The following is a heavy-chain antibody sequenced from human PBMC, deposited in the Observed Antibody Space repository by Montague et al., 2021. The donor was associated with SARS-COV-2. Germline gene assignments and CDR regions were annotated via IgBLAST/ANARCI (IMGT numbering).Heavy chain of an antibody. J-gene: IGHJ6*02. CDR2: IDWDGDK. Sequence: PALVKPTQTLTLTCTFSGFSLSTSGMCMTWIRQPPGKALEWLARIDWDGDKYYNTSLKSRLTISKDTSKNLVVLTMTSMDPVDTATYYCARGPSDTYYYNGMGVWGRGATVTVSS. CDR3: ARGPSDTYYYNGMGV. CDR1: GFSLSTSGMC. V-gene: IGHV2-70*11.